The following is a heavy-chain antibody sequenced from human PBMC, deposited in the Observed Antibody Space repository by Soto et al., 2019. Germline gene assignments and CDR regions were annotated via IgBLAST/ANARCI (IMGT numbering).Heavy chain of an antibody. D-gene: IGHD4-17*01. CDR2: IIPILGIA. Sequence: QVQLVQSGAEVKKPGSSVKVSCKASGGTFSSYTISWVRQAPGQGLEWMGRIIPILGIANYAQKFQGRVTITADKSTSTAYMELSSLRSEDTAVYSCARSPRTTTYMDVWGKGTTVTVSS. J-gene: IGHJ6*03. V-gene: IGHV1-69*02. CDR3: ARSPRTTTYMDV. CDR1: GGTFSSYT.